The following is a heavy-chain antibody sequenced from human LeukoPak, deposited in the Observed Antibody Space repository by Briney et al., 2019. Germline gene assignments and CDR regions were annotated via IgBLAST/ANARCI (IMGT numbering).Heavy chain of an antibody. V-gene: IGHV4-39*07. CDR1: GGSVNSGTYY. D-gene: IGHD5-12*01. Sequence: SETLSLTCTVSGGSVNSGTYYWSWIRQPPGKGLEWIGNIYYSGSVYYNPSLKSRVTMSVDTSKNQFSLKLSSVTAADTAVYYCARAHDSGYPRNWFDPWGQGTLVTVSS. J-gene: IGHJ5*02. CDR2: IYYSGSV. CDR3: ARAHDSGYPRNWFDP.